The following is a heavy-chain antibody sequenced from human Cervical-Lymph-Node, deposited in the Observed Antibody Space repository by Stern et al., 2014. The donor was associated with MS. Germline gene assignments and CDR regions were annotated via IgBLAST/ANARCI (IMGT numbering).Heavy chain of an antibody. J-gene: IGHJ6*02. Sequence: QVQLVQSGAEVKKPGASVKVSCKASGYTFTSYGISWVRQAPGQGLEWMGGIRASNGNTNYAQKLQGRVSMTTVTSTNTAYMELRSLRSDDTAVYYCARFTYYYDSSGYPYGMDVWGQGTTVTVSS. CDR1: GYTFTSYG. V-gene: IGHV1-18*01. CDR2: IRASNGNT. D-gene: IGHD3-22*01. CDR3: ARFTYYYDSSGYPYGMDV.